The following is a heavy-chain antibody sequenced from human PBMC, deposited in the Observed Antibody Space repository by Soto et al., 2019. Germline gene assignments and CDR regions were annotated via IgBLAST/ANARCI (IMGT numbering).Heavy chain of an antibody. J-gene: IGHJ6*02. Sequence: QVHLQQWGAGLLKPSETLSLTCAVYGGSFRGYYWSWISQAPGKGLEWIGEINHDGDISFNPSLKSRVTIAVDTSNNQFSLKVTSVTAADTAVYYCAKGGAVIGRYYYYHGVDVWGQGTTVTVSS. D-gene: IGHD4-4*01. V-gene: IGHV4-34*01. CDR2: INHDGDI. CDR1: GGSFRGYY. CDR3: AKGGAVIGRYYYYHGVDV.